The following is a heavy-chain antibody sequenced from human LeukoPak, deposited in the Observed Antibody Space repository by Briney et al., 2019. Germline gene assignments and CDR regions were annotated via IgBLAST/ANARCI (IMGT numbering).Heavy chain of an antibody. CDR3: AREGCSSTSCYYYYYMDV. D-gene: IGHD2-2*01. Sequence: PSETLSLTCTVSGGSISSGGYYWSWIRQPPGKGLEWTGYIYYSGSTYYNPSLKSRVTISVDTSKNQFSLKLSSVTAADTAVYYCAREGCSSTSCYYYYYMDVWGKGTTVTVSS. CDR2: IYYSGST. V-gene: IGHV4-30-4*08. CDR1: GGSISSGGYY. J-gene: IGHJ6*03.